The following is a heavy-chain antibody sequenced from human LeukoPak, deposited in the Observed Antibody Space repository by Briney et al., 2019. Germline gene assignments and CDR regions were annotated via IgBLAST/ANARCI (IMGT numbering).Heavy chain of an antibody. V-gene: IGHV3-7*01. CDR3: ARAKRGGYYDSNYYFDL. J-gene: IGHJ4*02. D-gene: IGHD3-22*01. CDR1: GFTFSDYW. CDR2: IKEDGSEK. Sequence: GSLRLSCAASGFTFSDYWMTWVRQAPGKGLEWVANIKEDGSEKYYVDFVKGRFTISRDNIEDSLYLQVNSLRAEDTAVYYCARAKRGGYYDSNYYFDLWGQGTLVTVSS.